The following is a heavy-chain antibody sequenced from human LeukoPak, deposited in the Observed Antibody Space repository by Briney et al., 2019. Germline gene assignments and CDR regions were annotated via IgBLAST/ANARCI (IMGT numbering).Heavy chain of an antibody. J-gene: IGHJ3*02. Sequence: GGSLRLSCAASGFTFSSYGMHWVRQAPGKGLEWVAFIRYDGSNKYYADSVKGRFTISRDNSKNTLYLQMNSLRAEDTAVYYCAKLVTYYYDSSGYHDAFDIWGQGTMVTVSS. CDR3: AKLVTYYYDSSGYHDAFDI. V-gene: IGHV3-30*02. CDR2: IRYDGSNK. D-gene: IGHD3-22*01. CDR1: GFTFSSYG.